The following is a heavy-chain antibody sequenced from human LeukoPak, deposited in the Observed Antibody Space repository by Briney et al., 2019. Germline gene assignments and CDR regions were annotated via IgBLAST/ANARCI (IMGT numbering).Heavy chain of an antibody. CDR2: FDPEDGET. Sequence: ASVKVSCKVSGYTLTELSMHWVRQAPGKGLEWMGGFDPEDGETIYAQKFQGRATMTEDTSTDTAYMELSSLRSEDTAVYYCATGPRGVYYYGMDVWGQGTTVTVSS. J-gene: IGHJ6*02. CDR1: GYTLTELS. CDR3: ATGPRGVYYYGMDV. V-gene: IGHV1-24*01. D-gene: IGHD3-10*01.